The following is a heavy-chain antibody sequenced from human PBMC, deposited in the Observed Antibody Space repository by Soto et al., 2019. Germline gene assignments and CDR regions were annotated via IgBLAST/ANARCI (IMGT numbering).Heavy chain of an antibody. Sequence: GASVKVSCKSSGGTFSSYAISWVRQAPGQGLEWMGGIIPIFGTANYAQKFQGRVTITADESTSTAYMELSSLRSEDTAVYYCARVQAANYYYGMDVWGQGTTVTVSS. J-gene: IGHJ6*02. CDR2: IIPIFGTA. CDR3: ARVQAANYYYGMDV. CDR1: GGTFSSYA. D-gene: IGHD2-15*01. V-gene: IGHV1-69*13.